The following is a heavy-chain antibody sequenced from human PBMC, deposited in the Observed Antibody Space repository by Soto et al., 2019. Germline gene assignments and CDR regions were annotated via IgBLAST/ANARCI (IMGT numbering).Heavy chain of an antibody. CDR1: GLSFTVYS. J-gene: IGHJ4*02. V-gene: IGHV4-34*01. CDR2: INHSGST. CDR3: ARLRRYYDSSGLSPPYYFDY. Sequence: SETLSLPWPVYGLSFTVYSGSWIRPPPGKGLEWIGEINHSGSTNYNPSLKSRVTISVDTSKNQSSLKLSSVTAADTAVYYCARLRRYYDSSGLSPPYYFDYWGQATLVAVS. D-gene: IGHD3-22*01.